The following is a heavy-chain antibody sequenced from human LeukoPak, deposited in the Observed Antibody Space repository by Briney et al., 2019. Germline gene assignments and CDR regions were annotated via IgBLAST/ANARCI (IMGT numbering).Heavy chain of an antibody. J-gene: IGHJ4*02. D-gene: IGHD3-9*01. V-gene: IGHV3-21*01. CDR1: GFTFSSYS. CDR3: ARETYDILTGYYNLDY. Sequence: PGGSLRLSCAASGFTFSSYSMNWVRQAPGKELEWVSSISSSSSYIYYADSVKGRFTISRDNAKNSLYLQMNSLRAEDTAVYYCARETYDILTGYYNLDYWGQGTLVTVSS. CDR2: ISSSSSYI.